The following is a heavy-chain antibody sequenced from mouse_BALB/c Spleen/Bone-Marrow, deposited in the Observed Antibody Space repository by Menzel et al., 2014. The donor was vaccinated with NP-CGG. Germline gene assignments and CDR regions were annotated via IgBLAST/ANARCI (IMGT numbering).Heavy chain of an antibody. Sequence: QVQLQQSGAELVKPGASVKLSCKASGYTFTSFYMYCVKQRPGQGLEWIGDINPSKGGTNFNEKFRKKATLTVDTSSSTAYMEFSSLTSEDSAVYYCTRRSLLSDYYALDYWGQGTSVTVSS. J-gene: IGHJ4*01. CDR3: TRRSLLSDYYALDY. CDR1: GYTFTSFY. CDR2: INPSKGGT. D-gene: IGHD6-1*01. V-gene: IGHV1S81*02.